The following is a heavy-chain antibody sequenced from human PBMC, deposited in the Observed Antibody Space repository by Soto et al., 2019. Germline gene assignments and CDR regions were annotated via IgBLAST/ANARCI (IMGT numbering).Heavy chain of an antibody. J-gene: IGHJ4*02. Sequence: QVQLVQSGAEVKKPGASMKVSCRTSGYSFTSHFIHWVRQAPGQRLEWMGWINTGNGNTRYSEKLEGRVTITRATSASNVYMELSILRSEDTAVYYCARGRYYCYDTSGYYSYWGQGTLVTVSS. CDR2: INTGNGNT. CDR1: GYSFTSHF. D-gene: IGHD3-22*01. V-gene: IGHV1-3*04. CDR3: ARGRYYCYDTSGYYSY.